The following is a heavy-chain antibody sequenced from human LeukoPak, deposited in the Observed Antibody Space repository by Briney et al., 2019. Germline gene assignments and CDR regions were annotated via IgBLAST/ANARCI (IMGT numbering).Heavy chain of an antibody. Sequence: GESLRLSCAASGFTFSSYSMNWVRQAPGKGLEWVSSISGSSSYINYADSVKGRFTISRDNAQNSLFLQLNSLRAEDTAVYYCAGSGTGGYWGQGTLVTVSS. D-gene: IGHD3-16*01. V-gene: IGHV3-21*01. CDR2: ISGSSSYI. J-gene: IGHJ4*02. CDR1: GFTFSSYS. CDR3: AGSGTGGY.